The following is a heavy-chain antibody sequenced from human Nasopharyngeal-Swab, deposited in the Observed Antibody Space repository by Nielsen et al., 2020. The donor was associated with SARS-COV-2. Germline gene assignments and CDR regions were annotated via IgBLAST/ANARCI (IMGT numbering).Heavy chain of an antibody. Sequence: SETLSLTCTVSGCSISSYYWSWIRQPPGKGLAWIGYIYYSGSTNYNPSLKSRVTISVDTSKNQFSLKLSSVTAADTAVYYCARDRYNLSYWQRITMVRDNWFDPWCQGTLVTVSS. CDR3: ARDRYNLSYWQRITMVRDNWFDP. CDR2: IYYSGST. D-gene: IGHD3-10*01. J-gene: IGHJ5*02. CDR1: GCSISSYY. V-gene: IGHV4-59*01.